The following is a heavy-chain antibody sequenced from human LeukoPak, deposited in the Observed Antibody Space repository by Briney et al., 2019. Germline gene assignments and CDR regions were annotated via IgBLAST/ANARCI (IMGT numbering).Heavy chain of an antibody. CDR2: IYYSGST. V-gene: IGHV4-61*01. J-gene: IGHJ6*04. Sequence: SETLSLTCTVSGGSVSSGSYYWSWIRQPPGKGLEWIGYIYYSGSTNYNPSLKSRVTISVDTSKNQFSLKLSSVTAADTAVYYCATTRRGVTTVGSYYYGMDVWGKETTVTVSS. CDR1: GGSVSSGSYY. D-gene: IGHD3-10*02. CDR3: ATTRRGVTTVGSYYYGMDV.